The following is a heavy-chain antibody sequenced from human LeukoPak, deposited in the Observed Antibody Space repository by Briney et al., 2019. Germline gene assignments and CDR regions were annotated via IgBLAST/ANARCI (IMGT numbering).Heavy chain of an antibody. J-gene: IGHJ4*02. Sequence: GGSLRLSCAASGFTFSDYYMSWVRQAPGKGLEWVSVIYSGGSTYYAESVKGRFTISRDNSKNTLYLQMNSLRAEDTAVYYCARGRPGYYFDYWGQGTLVTVSS. CDR2: IYSGGST. CDR1: GFTFSDYY. CDR3: ARGRPGYYFDY. V-gene: IGHV3-53*01. D-gene: IGHD6-25*01.